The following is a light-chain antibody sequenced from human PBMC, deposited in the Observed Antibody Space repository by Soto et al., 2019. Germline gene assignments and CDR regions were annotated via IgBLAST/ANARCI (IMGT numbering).Light chain of an antibody. CDR2: GAS. CDR3: QQYASSPWT. CDR1: QSVSSIY. V-gene: IGKV3-20*01. J-gene: IGKJ1*01. Sequence: EIVLTQSPGTLSLSPGERATLSCRASQSVSSIYLAWYQQNPGQAPRLLIYGASNRASGIPDRIRGSGSGTDFTLTISRLEPEDFAVYYCQQYASSPWTFGQGTKVEIK.